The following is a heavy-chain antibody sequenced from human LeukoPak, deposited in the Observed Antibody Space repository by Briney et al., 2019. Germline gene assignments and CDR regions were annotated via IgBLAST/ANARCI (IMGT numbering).Heavy chain of an antibody. D-gene: IGHD3-10*01. J-gene: IGHJ6*03. CDR1: GGSISSYY. CDR2: IYYSGSN. V-gene: IGHV4-59*01. CDR3: ARDWAMVRGPRPYYYMDV. Sequence: PSETLSLTCTVSGGSISSYYWSWIRQPPGKGLEWIGYIYYSGSNNYNPSLKSRVTISVDTSKNQFSMKLSYVTAADTAVHYCARDWAMVRGPRPYYYMDVWGKGTTVTVSS.